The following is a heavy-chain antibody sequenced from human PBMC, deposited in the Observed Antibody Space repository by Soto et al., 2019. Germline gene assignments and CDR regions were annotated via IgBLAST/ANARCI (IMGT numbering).Heavy chain of an antibody. CDR2: ISFSGGSS. V-gene: IGHV3-23*01. Sequence: PGGSLRLSCASSGFTFSSYPMTWVRQPPGKGLEWVSTISFSGGSSYYADSVQGRFTISRDNSKNTLYLQMNSLRAEDTAVYYCAKQIITTSSYRKPFDIWGRGKLVTVSS. CDR1: GFTFSSYP. J-gene: IGHJ3*02. CDR3: AKQIITTSSYRKPFDI. D-gene: IGHD3-22*01.